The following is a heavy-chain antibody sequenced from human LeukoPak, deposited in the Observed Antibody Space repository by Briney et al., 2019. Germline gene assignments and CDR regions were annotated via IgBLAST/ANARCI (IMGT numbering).Heavy chain of an antibody. J-gene: IGHJ4*02. D-gene: IGHD5-18*01. Sequence: GASVKVSCKASGYTFTVYYMHWVRHATGQGLEWMGWMNPNSGNTGYAQKFQGRVTMTRNTSISTAYMELSSLRSEDTAVYYCARGPGYSYEYWGQGTLVTVSS. CDR3: ARGPGYSYEY. V-gene: IGHV1-8*02. CDR1: GYTFTVYY. CDR2: MNPNSGNT.